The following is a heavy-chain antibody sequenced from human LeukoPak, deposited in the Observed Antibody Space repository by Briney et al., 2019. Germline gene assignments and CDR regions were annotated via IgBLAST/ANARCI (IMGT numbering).Heavy chain of an antibody. CDR2: INHSGST. D-gene: IGHD6-13*01. J-gene: IGHJ4*02. Sequence: SETLSLTCAVSGGSISSSNWWSWVRQPPGKGLEWIGEINHSGSTNYNPSLKSRVTISVDTSQNQFSLRLSSVTAADTAVYYCARGRYVTTRGGAAAGFLDYWGQGTLVTVST. V-gene: IGHV4-4*02. CDR3: ARGRYVTTRGGAAAGFLDY. CDR1: GGSISSSNW.